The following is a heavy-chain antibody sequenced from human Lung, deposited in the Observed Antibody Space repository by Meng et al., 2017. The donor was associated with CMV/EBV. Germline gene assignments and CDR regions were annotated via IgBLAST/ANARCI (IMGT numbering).Heavy chain of an antibody. D-gene: IGHD6-13*01. J-gene: IGHJ6*02. CDR3: ARVAAAGRGMDV. Sequence: GGSLRLXCAASGFTFSSYSMNWVRQAPGKGLEWVSSISSSSSYIYYADSVKGRFTISRDNAKNSLYLQMNSLRAEDTAVYYCARVAAAGRGMDVWGQGTTVTVSS. V-gene: IGHV3-21*01. CDR2: ISSSSSYI. CDR1: GFTFSSYS.